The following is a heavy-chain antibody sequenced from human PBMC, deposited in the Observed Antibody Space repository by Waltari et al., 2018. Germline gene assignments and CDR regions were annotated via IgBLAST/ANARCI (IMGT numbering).Heavy chain of an antibody. CDR3: ARRDLGPAFDI. CDR1: GGSISSSSYY. J-gene: IGHJ3*02. CDR2: VYYSGVT. V-gene: IGHV4-39*01. Sequence: QLQLQESGPGLVKPSETLSLTCTVSGGSISSSSYYWGWIRQPPGKGVGWIGSVYYSGVTYYHPALKRRVTISVDTSKNQFSLKLSSVTAADTAVYYCARRDLGPAFDIWGQGTMVTVSS. D-gene: IGHD7-27*01.